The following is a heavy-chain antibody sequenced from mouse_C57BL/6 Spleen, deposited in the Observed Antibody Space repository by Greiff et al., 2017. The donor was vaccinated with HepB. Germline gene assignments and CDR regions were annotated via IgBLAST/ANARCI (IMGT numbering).Heavy chain of an antibody. CDR1: GFTFSDYG. Sequence: EVQVVESGGGLVKPGGSLKLSCAASGFTFSDYGMHWVRQGPEKGLEWVAYISSGSSTIYYADTVKGRITIARDNAKNTLFLEMTSLRSEATAVYYCARRGSYYAMDYWGQGTSVTVSS. J-gene: IGHJ4*01. CDR2: ISSGSSTI. V-gene: IGHV5-17*01. CDR3: ARRGSYYAMDY.